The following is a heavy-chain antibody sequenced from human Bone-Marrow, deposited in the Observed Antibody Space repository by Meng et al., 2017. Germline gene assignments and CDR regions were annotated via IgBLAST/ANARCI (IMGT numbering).Heavy chain of an antibody. V-gene: IGHV3-74*01. CDR1: EFTFSIFW. CDR3: ARDDWGPIGY. J-gene: IGHJ4*02. Sequence: EVPLVESGGGLVQPGGSLRLSCIASEFTFSIFWMHWVRQAPGKGPMWVSRINPDGTITDYADSVKGRFTISRDNAKNTLYLQMNSLRAEDSAVYYCARDDWGPIGYWGQGTLVTVSS. CDR2: INPDGTIT. D-gene: IGHD7-27*01.